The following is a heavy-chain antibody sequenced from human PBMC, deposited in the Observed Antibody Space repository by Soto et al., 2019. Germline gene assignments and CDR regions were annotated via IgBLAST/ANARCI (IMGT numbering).Heavy chain of an antibody. Sequence: EVQLLESGGGLVQPGGSLRLSCAASGFTFSSYAMSWVRQAPGKGLEWVSAISGSGGSTYYADSVKGRFTISRDNSKNTLYLQMNSLRAEDTAVYYCAKGGISPPPYYYYYMDVWGKGTTVTVSS. CDR2: ISGSGGST. CDR1: GFTFSSYA. D-gene: IGHD6-13*01. V-gene: IGHV3-23*01. CDR3: AKGGISPPPYYYYYMDV. J-gene: IGHJ6*03.